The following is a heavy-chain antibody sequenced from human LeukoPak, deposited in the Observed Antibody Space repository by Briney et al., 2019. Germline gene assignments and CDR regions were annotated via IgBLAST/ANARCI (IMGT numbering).Heavy chain of an antibody. D-gene: IGHD2-2*01. CDR2: INHSGST. Sequence: KPSETLSLTCAVYGGSFSGYYWSWIRQPPGKGLEWIGEINHSGSTNYNPSLKSRVTISVDTSKNQFSLKLSSVTAADTAVYYCARGRVPRYCSSTGCRAPRGIIYFDYWGQGTLVTVSS. CDR3: ARGRVPRYCSSTGCRAPRGIIYFDY. V-gene: IGHV4-34*01. CDR1: GGSFSGYY. J-gene: IGHJ4*02.